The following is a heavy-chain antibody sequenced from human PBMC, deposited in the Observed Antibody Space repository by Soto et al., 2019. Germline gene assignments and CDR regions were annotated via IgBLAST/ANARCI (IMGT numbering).Heavy chain of an antibody. Sequence: GGSLRLSCAASGFTFSSYGMHWVRQAPGKGLEWVAVISYDGSNKYYADSVKGRFTISRDNSKNTLYLQMNSLRAEDTAVYYCAKDLRQLGPYYYYYHMDVWGKGTTVTVSS. V-gene: IGHV3-30*18. D-gene: IGHD1-1*01. CDR2: ISYDGSNK. CDR1: GFTFSSYG. J-gene: IGHJ6*03. CDR3: AKDLRQLGPYYYYYHMDV.